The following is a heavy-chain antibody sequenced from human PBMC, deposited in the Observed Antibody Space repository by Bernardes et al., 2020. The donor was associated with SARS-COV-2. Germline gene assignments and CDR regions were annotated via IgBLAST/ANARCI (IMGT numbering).Heavy chain of an antibody. D-gene: IGHD6-19*01. V-gene: IGHV3-13*01. CDR3: ARESSVWGYFDL. J-gene: IGHJ2*01. CDR2: IGTAADT. Sequence: GGSLRLSCAASGFTFRNSDMHWVRQVSGQGLEWVSGIGTAADTYYPDSVKGRFTISREGAKNSLYLQMNSLRAGDTAVYYCARESSVWGYFDLWGRGTLVTVSS. CDR1: GFTFRNSD.